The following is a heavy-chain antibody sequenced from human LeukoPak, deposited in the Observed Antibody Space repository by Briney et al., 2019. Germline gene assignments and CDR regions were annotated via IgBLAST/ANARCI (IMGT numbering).Heavy chain of an antibody. CDR1: GLTFRNYG. V-gene: IGHV3-30*19. Sequence: GGSLRLSCAASGLTFRNYGMHWVRQAPGKGLEWVAVISYDGSNKYYADSVKGRFTISRDNSKNTLYLQMNSLRAEDTAVYYCARGGATSAFDIWGQGTMVTVSS. CDR3: ARGGATSAFDI. D-gene: IGHD1-26*01. CDR2: ISYDGSNK. J-gene: IGHJ3*02.